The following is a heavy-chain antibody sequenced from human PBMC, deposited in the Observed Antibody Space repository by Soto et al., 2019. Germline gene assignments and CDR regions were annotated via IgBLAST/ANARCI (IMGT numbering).Heavy chain of an antibody. V-gene: IGHV4-30-4*01. J-gene: IGHJ4*02. CDR2: IHNSGSP. D-gene: IGHD4-17*01. Sequence: SATLSLTYSVSGASIYNPVYFLSWIRQSPGKGLEWIGHIHNSGSPYNNPSLKSRVTISADTSKNQFSLKLTSVTAADTAVYYCARGSTTEKVDSWGQGTLVTVS. CDR3: ARGSTTEKVDS. CDR1: GASIYNPVYF.